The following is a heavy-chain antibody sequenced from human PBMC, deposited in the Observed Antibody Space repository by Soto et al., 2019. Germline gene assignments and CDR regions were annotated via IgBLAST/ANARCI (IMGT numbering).Heavy chain of an antibody. CDR2: IIPILGIA. D-gene: IGHD6-13*01. CDR1: RGTFSSYT. J-gene: IGHJ4*02. CDR3: ARGGYSLLYYFDY. V-gene: IGHV1-69*02. Sequence: QVQLVQSGAEVKKPGSSVKVSCKASRGTFSSYTISWVRQAPGQGLEWMGRIIPILGIANYAQKFQGRVTITADKSTSTAYMELSSLRSEDTAVYYCARGGYSLLYYFDYWGQGTLVTVSS.